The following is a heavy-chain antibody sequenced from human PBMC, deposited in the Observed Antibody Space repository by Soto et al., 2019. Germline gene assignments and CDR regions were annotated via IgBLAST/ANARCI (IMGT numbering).Heavy chain of an antibody. CDR1: GGSISSYY. J-gene: IGHJ4*02. Sequence: SETLSLTCTVSGGSISSYYWSWIRQPPGKGLEWIGYIYYSGSTNYNPSLKSRVTISVDTSKNQFSLKLSSVTAADTAVYYCARATDYAGRIVWGQGTLVTVSS. CDR2: IYYSGST. V-gene: IGHV4-59*01. D-gene: IGHD4-17*01. CDR3: ARATDYAGRIV.